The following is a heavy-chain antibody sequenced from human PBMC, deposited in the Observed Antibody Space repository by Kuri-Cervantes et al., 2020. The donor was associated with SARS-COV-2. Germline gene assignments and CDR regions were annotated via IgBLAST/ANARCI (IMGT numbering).Heavy chain of an antibody. D-gene: IGHD1-1*01. CDR2: TRNKANSYTT. V-gene: IGHV3-72*01. Sequence: LSLTCTVSGGSISSSSYYWGWIRQPPGKGLEWIGRTRNKANSYTTEYAASVKGRFTISRDDSKNSLYLQMNSLKTEDTAVYYCTTLIDYWGQGALVTVSS. J-gene: IGHJ4*02. CDR3: TTLIDY. CDR1: GGSISSSSYY.